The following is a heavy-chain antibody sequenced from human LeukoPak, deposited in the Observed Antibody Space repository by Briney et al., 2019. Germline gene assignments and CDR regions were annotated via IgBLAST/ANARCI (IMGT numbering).Heavy chain of an antibody. CDR1: GGSFSGYY. CDR2: INHSGST. Sequence: SETLSLTCAVYGGSFSGYYWSWIRQPPGKGLEWIGEINHSGSTNYNPSLKSRVTISVDTSKNQFSLKLSSVTAADTAVYYCARHGGGGDYDSSGYSFQHWGQGTLVTVSS. J-gene: IGHJ1*01. D-gene: IGHD3-22*01. V-gene: IGHV4-34*01. CDR3: ARHGGGGDYDSSGYSFQH.